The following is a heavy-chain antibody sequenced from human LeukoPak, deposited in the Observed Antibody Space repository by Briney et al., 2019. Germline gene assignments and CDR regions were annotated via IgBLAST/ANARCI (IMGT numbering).Heavy chain of an antibody. V-gene: IGHV3-23*01. J-gene: IGHJ4*02. CDR3: AKGSSNWRDYYYFDY. Sequence: GGSLRLSCAASGFTFNNYAMNWVRQAPGKGLEWVSGISASGGTTHSADSVKGRFTISRDNSKNTLYLQMNSLRVEDTAVYYCAKGSSNWRDYYYFDYWGQGTLVTVSS. CDR1: GFTFNNYA. CDR2: ISASGGTT. D-gene: IGHD6-13*01.